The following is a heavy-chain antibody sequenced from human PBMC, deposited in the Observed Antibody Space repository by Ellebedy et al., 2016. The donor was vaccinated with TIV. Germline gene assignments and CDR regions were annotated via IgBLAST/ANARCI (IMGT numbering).Heavy chain of an antibody. V-gene: IGHV3-21*01. Sequence: GESLKISXEASGFTFSRYSMNWVRQAPGKGLEWVSSISSSSSYIYYADSVKGRFTISRDNAKNSLYLQMNSLRAEDTAVYYCARASITIFCKDVWGQGTTVTVSS. D-gene: IGHD3-9*01. J-gene: IGHJ6*02. CDR3: ARASITIFCKDV. CDR1: GFTFSRYS. CDR2: ISSSSSYI.